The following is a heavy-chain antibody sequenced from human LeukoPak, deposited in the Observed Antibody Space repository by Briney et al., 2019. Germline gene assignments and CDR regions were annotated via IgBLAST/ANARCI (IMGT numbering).Heavy chain of an antibody. V-gene: IGHV3-30*02. CDR3: AKDSDFWSGYYIDY. CDR2: IRYDGSNK. CDR1: GFTFSSYG. D-gene: IGHD3-3*01. J-gene: IGHJ4*02. Sequence: PGGSLRLSCAASGFTFSSYGMHWVRQAPGKGREDVAFIRYDGSNKNYADSVKGRFTISRDNSKNTLYLQMNSLRAEDTAVYYCAKDSDFWSGYYIDYWGQGTLVTVSS.